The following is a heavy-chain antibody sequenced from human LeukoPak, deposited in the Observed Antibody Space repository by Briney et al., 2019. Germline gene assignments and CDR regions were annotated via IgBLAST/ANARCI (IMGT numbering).Heavy chain of an antibody. CDR3: ARARLTLTMVRGVIITSSRSWFDP. CDR2: XXAGTGNT. CDR1: GYTFTSYA. D-gene: IGHD3-10*01. V-gene: IGHV1-3*01. J-gene: IGHJ5*02. Sequence: ASVKVSCKASGYTFTSYAMHWVRQAPGQRLEWXXXXXAGTGNTKYSQKFQDRVTITRDTSASTAYMELSSLRSEDTAVYYCARARLTLTMVRGVIITSSRSWFDPWGQGTLVTVSS.